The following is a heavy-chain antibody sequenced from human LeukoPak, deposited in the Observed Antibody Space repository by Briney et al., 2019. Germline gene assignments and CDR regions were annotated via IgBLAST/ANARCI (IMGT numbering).Heavy chain of an antibody. CDR1: GGSISSYY. V-gene: IGHV4-4*07. D-gene: IGHD6-19*01. Sequence: PSETLSLTCTVSGGSISSYYWSWIRQPAGEGLEGIGRIYTRGSTNYNPSLKSRVTMSVDTSRNQSSLKLSSVTAADTAVYYCARELSSGWFSEAFDIWGQGTMVTVSS. J-gene: IGHJ3*02. CDR2: IYTRGST. CDR3: ARELSSGWFSEAFDI.